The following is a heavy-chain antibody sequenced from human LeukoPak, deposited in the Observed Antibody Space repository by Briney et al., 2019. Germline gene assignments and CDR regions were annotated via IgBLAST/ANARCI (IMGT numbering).Heavy chain of an antibody. CDR2: IYHSGST. D-gene: IGHD4-17*01. Sequence: SETLSLTCAASGGSISSSNWWSWVRQPPGKGLEWIGYIYHSGSTYYNPSLKSRVTISVDRSQNQFSLKLSSVTAADTAVYYCARDRYGDHTYFDYWGQGTLVTVSS. CDR1: GGSISSSNW. CDR3: ARDRYGDHTYFDY. J-gene: IGHJ4*02. V-gene: IGHV4-4*02.